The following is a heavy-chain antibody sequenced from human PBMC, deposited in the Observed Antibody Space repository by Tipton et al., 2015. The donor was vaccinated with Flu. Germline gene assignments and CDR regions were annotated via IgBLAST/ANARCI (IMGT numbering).Heavy chain of an antibody. Sequence: SLRLSCAASGFTFDDYAMHWVRQAPGKGLEWVSGISWNSGSIGYADSVKGRFTISRDNAKNSLYLQMNSLRAEDTALYYCAKAYGDYVFDYWGQGTLVTVSS. CDR1: GFTFDDYA. D-gene: IGHD4-17*01. J-gene: IGHJ4*02. CDR3: AKAYGDYVFDY. CDR2: ISWNSGSI. V-gene: IGHV3-9*01.